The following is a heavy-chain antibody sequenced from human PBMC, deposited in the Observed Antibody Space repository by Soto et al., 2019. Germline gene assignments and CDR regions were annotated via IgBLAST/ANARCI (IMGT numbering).Heavy chain of an antibody. D-gene: IGHD2-15*01. Sequence: GGSLRLSCAASGFTFSSYGMHWVRQAPGKGLEWVAVISYDGSNKYYADSVKGRFTISRDNSKNTLYLQMNSLRAEDTAVYYCAKLTPKCSGGSCVDYWGQGTLVTVSS. V-gene: IGHV3-30*18. CDR3: AKLTPKCSGGSCVDY. J-gene: IGHJ4*02. CDR1: GFTFSSYG. CDR2: ISYDGSNK.